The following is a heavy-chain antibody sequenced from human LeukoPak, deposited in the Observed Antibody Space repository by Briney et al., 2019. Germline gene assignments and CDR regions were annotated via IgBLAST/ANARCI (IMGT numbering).Heavy chain of an antibody. CDR3: AHSRRTYYYDSSGFDY. V-gene: IGHV2-5*02. Sequence: SGPTLVKPTQTLTLTCTFSGFSLSTSEVGVGWIRQPPGKALEWLALIYWDDDKRYSPSLKSRLTITKDTSKNQVVLTMTNMDPVDTATYYCAHSRRTYYYDSSGFDYWGQGTLVTVSS. CDR2: IYWDDDK. D-gene: IGHD3-22*01. J-gene: IGHJ4*02. CDR1: GFSLSTSEVG.